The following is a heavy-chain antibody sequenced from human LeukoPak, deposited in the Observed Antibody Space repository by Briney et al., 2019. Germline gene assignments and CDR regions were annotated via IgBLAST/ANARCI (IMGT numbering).Heavy chain of an antibody. Sequence: GGSLRLSCAASGFTFSSYSMNWVRQAPGKGLEWVSSISSSSSYIYYADSVKGRFTISRDNAKNSLYLQMNSLRAEDTAVYYCAGDLGLSLRGDYWGQGTLVTVSS. D-gene: IGHD4-17*01. CDR1: GFTFSSYS. CDR3: AGDLGLSLRGDY. J-gene: IGHJ4*02. V-gene: IGHV3-21*01. CDR2: ISSSSSYI.